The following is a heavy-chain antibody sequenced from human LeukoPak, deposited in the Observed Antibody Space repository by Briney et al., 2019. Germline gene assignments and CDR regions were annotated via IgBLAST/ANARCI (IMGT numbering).Heavy chain of an antibody. CDR2: IKKDGTEK. Sequence: PGGSLRLSCTASGLSFSDLWLTWVRQAPGRGLEWVANIKKDGTEKNYVDSVRGRFTISRDNAQNSLYLQMNNLRAEDTAIYYCEAYGSVWGQGTLVIVS. CDR1: GLSFSDLW. CDR3: EAYGSV. J-gene: IGHJ4*02. V-gene: IGHV3-7*03. D-gene: IGHD3-10*01.